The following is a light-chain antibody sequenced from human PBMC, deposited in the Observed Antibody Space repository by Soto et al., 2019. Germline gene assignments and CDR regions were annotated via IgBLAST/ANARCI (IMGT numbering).Light chain of an antibody. CDR2: KAS. CDR3: QHYNSYSEA. CDR1: QSITNY. Sequence: DIQMTQSPSSLSASVGDRVKITCRASQSITNYLNWYQKKPGKAPKILIYKASTLKSGVPSRFSGSGSGTEFNLTISRLQTDDFATYYCQHYNSYSEAFGQGTKVDIK. V-gene: IGKV1-5*03. J-gene: IGKJ1*01.